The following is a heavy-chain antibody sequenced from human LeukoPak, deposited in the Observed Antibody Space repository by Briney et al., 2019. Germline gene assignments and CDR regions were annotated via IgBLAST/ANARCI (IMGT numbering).Heavy chain of an antibody. CDR2: ISAYNGNT. V-gene: IGHV1-18*01. J-gene: IGHJ4*02. CDR3: AREERLIAATGRGAFDY. CDR1: GYTFTSYG. Sequence: ASVKVSCKASGYTFTSYGISWARQAPGQGLEWMGWISAYNGNTNYAQKLQGRVTMTTDTSTSTAYMELRSLRSDDTAVYYCAREERLIAATGRGAFDYWGQGTLVTVSS. D-gene: IGHD6-13*01.